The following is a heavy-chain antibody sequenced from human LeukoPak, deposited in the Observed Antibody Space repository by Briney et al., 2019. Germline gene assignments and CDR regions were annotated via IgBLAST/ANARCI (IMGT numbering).Heavy chain of an antibody. D-gene: IGHD2-2*01. Sequence: SETLSLTCAVSGVSISSSNSYWGWIRQPPGKGLEWIGSIYYSGNTYYNASLKSRVTISVDTSKNQFSLQVTSVTAADTAVYYCARVSRHAPNYYYNYMDVWGKGTTVTVSS. CDR1: GVSISSSNSY. J-gene: IGHJ6*03. CDR2: IYYSGNT. CDR3: ARVSRHAPNYYYNYMDV. V-gene: IGHV4-39*01.